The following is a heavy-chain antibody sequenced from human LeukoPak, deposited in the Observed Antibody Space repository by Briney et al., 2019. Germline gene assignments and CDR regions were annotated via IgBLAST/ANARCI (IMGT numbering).Heavy chain of an antibody. V-gene: IGHV4-31*03. CDR2: IYYSGST. D-gene: IGHD3-3*01. CDR3: ARGTTEEYDFWSGYYVFRFDP. Sequence: SETLSLTCTVSGGSISSGGYYWSWIRQHPGKGLEWIGYIYYSGSTYYNPSLKSRVTISVDTSKNQFSLKLSSVTAADTAVYYCARGTTEEYDFWSGYYVFRFDPWGQGTLVTVSS. CDR1: GGSISSGGYY. J-gene: IGHJ5*02.